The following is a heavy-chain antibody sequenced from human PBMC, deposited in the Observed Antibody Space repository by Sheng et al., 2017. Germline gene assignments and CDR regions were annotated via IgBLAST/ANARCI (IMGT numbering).Heavy chain of an antibody. CDR2: ISSSGSTI. D-gene: IGHD3-10*01. J-gene: IGHJ6*02. V-gene: IGHV3-48*03. Sequence: EVQLVESGGGLVQPGGPLRLSCAASGFTFSSYEMNWVRQAPGKGLEWVSYISSSGSTIYYADSVKGRFTISRDNAKNSLYLQMNSLRAEGHGCLYCASLFSGSNYYYYYGMDVWGQGTTVTVSS. CDR3: ASLFSGSNYYYYYGMDV. CDR1: GFTFSSYE.